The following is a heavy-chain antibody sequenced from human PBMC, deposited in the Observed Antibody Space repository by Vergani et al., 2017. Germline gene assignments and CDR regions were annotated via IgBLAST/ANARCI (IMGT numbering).Heavy chain of an antibody. CDR3: AGDGARLNELPKNWFDP. J-gene: IGHJ5*02. CDR1: GGTFSSYA. Sequence: QVQLVQSGAEVKKPGSSVKVSCKASGGTFSSYAISWVRQAPGQGLEWMGGIIPIFGTANYAQKFQGRVTITADESTRTAYMELSSLRSEDTAVYYCAGDGARLNELPKNWFDPWGQGTLVTVSS. V-gene: IGHV1-69*12. D-gene: IGHD1-7*01. CDR2: IIPIFGTA.